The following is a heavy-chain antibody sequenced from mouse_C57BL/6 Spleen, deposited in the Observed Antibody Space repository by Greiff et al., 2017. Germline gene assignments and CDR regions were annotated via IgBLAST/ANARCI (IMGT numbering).Heavy chain of an antibody. CDR1: GFTFSSYG. J-gene: IGHJ2*01. V-gene: IGHV5-6*01. CDR3: ARMLTGRTYYFDY. Sequence: EVQRVESGGDLVKPGGSLKLSCAASGFTFSSYGMSWVRQTPDKRLEWVATISSGGSYTYYPDSVKGRFTISRDNAKNTLYLQMSSLKSEDTAMYYCARMLTGRTYYFDYWGQGTTLTVSS. CDR2: ISSGGSYT. D-gene: IGHD4-1*01.